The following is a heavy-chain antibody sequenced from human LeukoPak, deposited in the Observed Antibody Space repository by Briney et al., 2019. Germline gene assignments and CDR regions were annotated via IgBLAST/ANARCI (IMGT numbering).Heavy chain of an antibody. V-gene: IGHV4-59*01. Sequence: SHTLPGRCTGVPGYISSFYWGWIRQPPRRGLRSPWYIYYSGSTNYNPSPKSRVTISVDTSKNQFSLKLSSVTAADTAVYYCAREGHYYGSGSYWTIDYWGQGTLVTVSS. D-gene: IGHD3-10*01. J-gene: IGHJ4*02. CDR1: PGYISSFY. CDR2: IYYSGST. CDR3: AREGHYYGSGSYWTIDY.